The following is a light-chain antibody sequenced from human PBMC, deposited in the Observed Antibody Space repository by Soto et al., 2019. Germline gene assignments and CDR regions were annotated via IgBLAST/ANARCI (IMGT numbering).Light chain of an antibody. CDR1: SSDVGGYNY. V-gene: IGLV2-14*01. Sequence: QSVLTQPASVSGSPGQSITISCTGTSSDVGGYNYVSWYQQHPGKAPKLMIDDVSNRPSGVSNRFSGSKSGNTASLTISGLQAEDEADYYCSSYTSSSTSVVFGGGTKVTVL. CDR2: DVS. CDR3: SSYTSSSTSVV. J-gene: IGLJ2*01.